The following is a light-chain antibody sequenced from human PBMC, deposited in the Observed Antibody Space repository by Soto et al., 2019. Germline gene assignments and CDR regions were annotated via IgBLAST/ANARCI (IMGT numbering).Light chain of an antibody. CDR2: DVN. V-gene: IGLV2-11*01. Sequence: QSALTQPRSVSGSPGQSVTISCTGTSSDVGGYNYVSWYQQHPGKAPKLMIYDVNKWPSGVPDRFSGSKSGNTASLTISGLQAEDEADYYCCSYAGSYTVFGGGTKLTVL. CDR1: SSDVGGYNY. CDR3: CSYAGSYTV. J-gene: IGLJ2*01.